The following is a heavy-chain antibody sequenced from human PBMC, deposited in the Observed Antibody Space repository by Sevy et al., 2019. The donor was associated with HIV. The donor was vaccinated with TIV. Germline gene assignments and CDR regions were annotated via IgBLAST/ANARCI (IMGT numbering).Heavy chain of an antibody. V-gene: IGHV3-30*04. CDR3: ARLVSCGGDCYYLDS. D-gene: IGHD2-21*02. CDR2: ISHDERYK. CDR1: GFTFSNYD. Sequence: GGSLRLSCAASGFTFSNYDMHWVRQAPGKGLDWVAVISHDERYKNYAESVKVRFTISRDNVKNTLFLQMDSLRPEDTAVYFCARLVSCGGDCYYLDSWGQGALVTVSS. J-gene: IGHJ4*02.